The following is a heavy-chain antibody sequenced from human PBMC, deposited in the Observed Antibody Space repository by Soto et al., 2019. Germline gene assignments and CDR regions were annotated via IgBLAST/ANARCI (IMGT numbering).Heavy chain of an antibody. D-gene: IGHD2-2*02. CDR1: GFTFSSYG. Sequence: QVQLVESGGGVVQPGRSLRLSCAASGFTFSSYGMHWVRQAPGKGLEWVAVIWYDGSNKYYADSVKGRFTISRDNSKNTLYLQMNSLRAEDTAVYYCARGDCSSTSCYNHRRSYYYYYMEVWGKRTTVTVSS. J-gene: IGHJ6*03. V-gene: IGHV3-33*01. CDR3: ARGDCSSTSCYNHRRSYYYYYMEV. CDR2: IWYDGSNK.